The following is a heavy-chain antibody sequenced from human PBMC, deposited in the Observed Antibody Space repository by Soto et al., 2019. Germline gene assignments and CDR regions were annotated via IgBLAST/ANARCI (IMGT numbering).Heavy chain of an antibody. CDR1: GYTFTSYG. CDR3: AIKWGGYYDSSGYYYGY. CDR2: ISAYNGNT. J-gene: IGHJ4*02. Sequence: QVQLVQSGAEVKKPGASVKVSCKASGYTFTSYGISWVRQAPGQGLEWMGWISAYNGNTNYAQKLQGRVTMTTDTSTSTAYMELRGLRSDDTAVYYCAIKWGGYYDSSGYYYGYWGQGTLVTVSS. D-gene: IGHD3-22*01. V-gene: IGHV1-18*01.